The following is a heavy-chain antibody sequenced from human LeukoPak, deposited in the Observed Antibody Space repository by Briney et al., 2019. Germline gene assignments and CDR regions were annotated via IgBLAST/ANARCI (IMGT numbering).Heavy chain of an antibody. D-gene: IGHD1-1*01. J-gene: IGHJ4*02. CDR2: ISSSIRYI. Sequence: GGSLRLSCAASGFTLSSYCMNWVREAPGKGREGGSSISSSIRYIYYADSVKGRFTISSDNGKNSLYLQMNRLRAEDTALYYCAREAGRELDFDYWGQGTLVPVSS. V-gene: IGHV3-21*01. CDR1: GFTLSSYC. CDR3: AREAGRELDFDY.